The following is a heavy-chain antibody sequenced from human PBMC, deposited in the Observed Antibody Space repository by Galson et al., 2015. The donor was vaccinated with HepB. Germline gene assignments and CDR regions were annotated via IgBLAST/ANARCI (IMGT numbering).Heavy chain of an antibody. CDR3: AREGYQLLPGIYYYGMDV. CDR2: INSDGSST. J-gene: IGHJ6*02. D-gene: IGHD2-2*01. Sequence: SLRLSCAASGFTFSSYWMHWVRQAPGKGLVWVSRINSDGSSTSYADSVKGRFTISRDNAKNTLYLQMNSLRAEDTAVYYCAREGYQLLPGIYYYGMDVWGQGTTVTVSS. V-gene: IGHV3-74*01. CDR1: GFTFSSYW.